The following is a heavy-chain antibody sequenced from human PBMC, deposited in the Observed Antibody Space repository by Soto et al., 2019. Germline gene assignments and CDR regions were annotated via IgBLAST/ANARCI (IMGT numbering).Heavy chain of an antibody. CDR3: ARGQDGYNWRGLYYFDY. D-gene: IGHD1-1*01. CDR1: GGSFSGYY. V-gene: IGHV4-34*01. J-gene: IGHJ4*02. Sequence: SETLSLTCAVYGGSFSGYYWSWIRQPPGKGLEWIGEINHSGSTNYNPSLKSRVTISVDTSKNQFSLKLSSVTAADTAVYYCARGQDGYNWRGLYYFDYWGQGTLVTVSS. CDR2: INHSGST.